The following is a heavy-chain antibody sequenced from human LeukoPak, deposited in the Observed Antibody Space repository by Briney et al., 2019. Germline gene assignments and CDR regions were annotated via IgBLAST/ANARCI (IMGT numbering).Heavy chain of an antibody. CDR1: GGSFSGYY. J-gene: IGHJ4*02. V-gene: IGHV4-34*01. Sequence: SETLSLTRAVYGGSFSGYYWSWLRQPPGKGLEWIGEINHSGSTNYNPSLKSRVTISVDTSKNQFSLKLSSVTAADTAVYYCARARRSGSSHWGQGTLVTVSS. D-gene: IGHD3-10*01. CDR2: INHSGST. CDR3: ARARRSGSSH.